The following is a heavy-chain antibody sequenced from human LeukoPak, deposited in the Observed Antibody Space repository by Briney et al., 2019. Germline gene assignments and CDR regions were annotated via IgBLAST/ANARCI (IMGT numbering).Heavy chain of an antibody. D-gene: IGHD3-22*01. CDR1: GGSISSGDYY. V-gene: IGHV4-30-4*01. Sequence: SQTLSLTCTVSGGSISSGDYYWSWIRQPPGKGLEWIGYIYYSGSTYYNPSLKSRVTISVDTSKNQFSLKLSSVTAADTAVYYCARDRYYYDSSGHLDAFDIWGQGTMVTVSS. CDR3: ARDRYYYDSSGHLDAFDI. J-gene: IGHJ3*02. CDR2: IYYSGST.